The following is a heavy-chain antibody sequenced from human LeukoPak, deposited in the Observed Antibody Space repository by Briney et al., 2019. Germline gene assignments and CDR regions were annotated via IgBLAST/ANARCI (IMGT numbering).Heavy chain of an antibody. V-gene: IGHV1-8*01. D-gene: IGHD6-13*01. CDR2: MNPNSGNT. Sequence: ASVNVSCKASGYTFTSYDINWVRQATGQGLEWMGWMNPNSGNTGYAQKFQGRVTMTRNTSISTAYMELSSLRSEDTAVYYCARPDAAAGTGDYWGQGTLVAVSS. CDR3: ARPDAAAGTGDY. CDR1: GYTFTSYD. J-gene: IGHJ4*02.